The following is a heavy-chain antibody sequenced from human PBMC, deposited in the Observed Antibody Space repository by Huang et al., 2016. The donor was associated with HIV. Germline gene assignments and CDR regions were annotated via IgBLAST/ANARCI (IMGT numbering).Heavy chain of an antibody. D-gene: IGHD1-1*01. J-gene: IGHJ3*02. CDR3: ARERMMSWLDDHDAFDI. CDR1: GGSFSGYY. V-gene: IGHV4-34*01. Sequence: QVQLQQWGAGLLKPSETLSLTCAVYGGSFSGYYWSWIRQSPGKGLEWIGEINHSGRTNADPSLKSRITISVDTAKNQFALKLSSVTAADTAVYYCARERMMSWLDDHDAFDIWGQGTMVTVSS. CDR2: INHSGRT.